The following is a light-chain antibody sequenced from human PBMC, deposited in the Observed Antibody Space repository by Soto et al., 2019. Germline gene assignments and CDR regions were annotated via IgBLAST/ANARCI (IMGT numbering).Light chain of an antibody. CDR2: DAS. CDR3: QQRSSWIT. V-gene: IGKV3-11*01. CDR1: QSVSSF. J-gene: IGKJ5*01. Sequence: EIVLTQSPATLSLSPGERATLSCRASQSVSSFLAWYQQRPGQAPRLLIFDASNRATGIPARFSGSGSGTDFTLTIISLEPEDFAVYYCQQRSSWITFGQGKRLEIK.